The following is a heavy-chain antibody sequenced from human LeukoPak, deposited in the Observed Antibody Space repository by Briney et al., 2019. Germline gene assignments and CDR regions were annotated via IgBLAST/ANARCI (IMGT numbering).Heavy chain of an antibody. Sequence: GGSLRLSCKASGFTFSSYGMHWVRQAPGKGLEWVAFIRSDGSNKYYADSVKGRFTISKDNSKNKLYLQMNSLRAEDTAVYYCAKGIGGVIVKSLLHSAFDIWGQGTMVTVSS. D-gene: IGHD3-16*02. CDR3: AKGIGGVIVKSLLHSAFDI. J-gene: IGHJ3*02. CDR1: GFTFSSYG. CDR2: IRSDGSNK. V-gene: IGHV3-30*02.